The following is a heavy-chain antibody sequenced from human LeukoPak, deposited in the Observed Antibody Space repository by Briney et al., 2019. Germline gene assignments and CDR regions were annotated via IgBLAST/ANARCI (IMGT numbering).Heavy chain of an antibody. J-gene: IGHJ4*02. Sequence: TGGSLRLSCAASGFTFSSYSMSWVRQTPGKGLEWVSSISSTSAYIYYADSVKGRFTISRDNAKNSLYLQMNSLRVEDTAMYYCAREPTGIILWGQGTLVTVSS. V-gene: IGHV3-21*01. CDR2: ISSTSAYI. CDR3: AREPTGIIL. D-gene: IGHD5-18*01. CDR1: GFTFSSYS.